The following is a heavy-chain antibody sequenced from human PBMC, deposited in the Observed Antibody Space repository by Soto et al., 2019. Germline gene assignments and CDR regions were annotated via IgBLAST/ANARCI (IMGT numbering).Heavy chain of an antibody. J-gene: IGHJ3*02. CDR2: ISAYNGNT. V-gene: IGHV1-18*01. Sequence: QVQLVQSGAEVKKPGASVKVSCKASGYTFTSFGISWVRQAPGQGLEWMGWISAYNGNTNYAENLQGRVTMTTDTATSAAYMELRSLRADDTAVYYCARDHRGGTDDFDNWGQGTRVTVSS. CDR1: GYTFTSFG. CDR3: ARDHRGGTDDFDN. D-gene: IGHD2-15*01.